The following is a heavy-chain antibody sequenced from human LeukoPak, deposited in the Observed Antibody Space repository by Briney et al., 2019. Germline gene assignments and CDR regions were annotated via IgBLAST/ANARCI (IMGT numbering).Heavy chain of an antibody. CDR3: ARQMASAGTAGFDF. V-gene: IGHV4-4*07. D-gene: IGHD6-13*01. J-gene: IGHJ4*02. Sequence: SETLSLTCTVSGGSISSYYWSWIRQPAGKGLEWIGRIYSTGSTNYNPSLKSRVTMSVDTSKNQFSLRLRSVTAADTAVYYCARQMASAGTAGFDFWGQGALVTVSS. CDR1: GGSISSYY. CDR2: IYSTGST.